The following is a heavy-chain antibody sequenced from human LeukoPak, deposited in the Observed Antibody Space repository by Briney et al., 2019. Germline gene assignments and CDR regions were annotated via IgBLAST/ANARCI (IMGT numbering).Heavy chain of an antibody. CDR3: AKDKD. CDR1: GFTFSSYS. J-gene: IGHJ4*02. Sequence: GGSLRLSCAASGFTFSSYSMTWVRQAPGKGLAWVSRISGIGDRTYHPDSVKGPFTIFRDNSKNTLYLQMNRLRADEPAVYYCAKDKDWGQGTLVTVSS. V-gene: IGHV3-23*01. CDR2: ISGIGDRT.